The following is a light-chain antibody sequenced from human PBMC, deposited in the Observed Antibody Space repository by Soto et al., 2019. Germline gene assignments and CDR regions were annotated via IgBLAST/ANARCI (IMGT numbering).Light chain of an antibody. J-gene: IGKJ3*01. CDR2: DAS. CDR1: RSISSS. CDR3: QQYNDWSET. Sequence: EIVMTQSPATLSVSPGERATLSFFATRSISSSLAWYQQKPGQAPRLLIYDASTRAADIPVRFSGSGSGTEFTLTIIGRLAGDFAVYYCQQYNDWSETFGPGTKVDIK. V-gene: IGKV3-15*01.